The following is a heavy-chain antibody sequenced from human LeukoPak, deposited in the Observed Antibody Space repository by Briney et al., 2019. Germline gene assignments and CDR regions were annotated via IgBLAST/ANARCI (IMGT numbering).Heavy chain of an antibody. CDR1: GFTFSNSW. Sequence: GGSLRLSCAASGFTFSNSWMNWVRQAPGKGLEWVSYISSSGSTIYYVNSVKGRFTISRDNAKNSLYLQMNSLRAEDTAVYYCARDGSGSGNYYNVAGFDYWGQGTLVTVSS. CDR2: ISSSGSTI. CDR3: ARDGSGSGNYYNVAGFDY. V-gene: IGHV3-48*04. J-gene: IGHJ4*02. D-gene: IGHD3-10*01.